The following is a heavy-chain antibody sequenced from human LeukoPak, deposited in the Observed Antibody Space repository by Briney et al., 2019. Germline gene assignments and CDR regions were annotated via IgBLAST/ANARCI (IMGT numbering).Heavy chain of an antibody. CDR3: ARDRVESSGYYYYYGMDV. CDR1: GGSFSGYY. CDR2: INHSGST. V-gene: IGHV4-34*01. D-gene: IGHD2-15*01. Sequence: SETLSLTCAVYGGSFSGYYWSWIRQPPGKGLEWIGEINHSGSTNYNPSLKSRVTISVDTSKNQFSLKLSSVTAADTAVYYCARDRVESSGYYYYYGMDVWGQGTTVTVSS. J-gene: IGHJ6*02.